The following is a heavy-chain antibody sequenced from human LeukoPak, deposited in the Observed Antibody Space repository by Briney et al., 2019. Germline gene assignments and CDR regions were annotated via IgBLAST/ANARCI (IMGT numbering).Heavy chain of an antibody. CDR2: INPNSGGT. CDR3: ARDVFRRGYCSSTSCYTGNWFDP. V-gene: IGHV1-2*02. Sequence: ASVKVSCKASGYTFTGYYMHWVRQAPGQGLEWMGWINPNSGGTNYAQKFQGRVTMTRDTSISTAYMELSRLRSDDTAVYYCARDVFRRGYCSSTSCYTGNWFDPWGQGTLVTVSS. J-gene: IGHJ5*02. CDR1: GYTFTGYY. D-gene: IGHD2-2*02.